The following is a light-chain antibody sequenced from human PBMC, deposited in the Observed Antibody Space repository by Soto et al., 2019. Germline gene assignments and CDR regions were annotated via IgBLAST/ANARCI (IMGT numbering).Light chain of an antibody. J-gene: IGLJ1*01. CDR1: SSNIGAGYD. CDR2: SNN. CDR3: QSYDSSLSGSYV. Sequence: QAVVTQPPSVSGAPGQRGTISCTGSSSNIGAGYDVHWYQRLPGTAPKVLIYSNNNRPSGVPDRFSGSKSGTSASLAITGLQAEDEADYYCQSYDSSLSGSYVFGTGTKLTVL. V-gene: IGLV1-40*01.